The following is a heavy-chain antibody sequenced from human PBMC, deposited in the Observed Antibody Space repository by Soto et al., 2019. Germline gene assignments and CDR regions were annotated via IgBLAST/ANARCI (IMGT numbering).Heavy chain of an antibody. CDR2: ILPLLDTT. V-gene: IGHV1-69*08. CDR1: GGTFSNDI. Sequence: QVQLVQSGAEVKKPGSSVKVSCKTSGGTFSNDIITWVRQAPGPGLEWMGRILPLLDTTNYAQKFQGRVTITADKATGTADMELNRLRAEDTAVYYCVRESPIGSTCRGYDGIDYWGQGTLVTVSS. CDR3: VRESPIGSTCRGYDGIDY. J-gene: IGHJ4*02. D-gene: IGHD5-12*01.